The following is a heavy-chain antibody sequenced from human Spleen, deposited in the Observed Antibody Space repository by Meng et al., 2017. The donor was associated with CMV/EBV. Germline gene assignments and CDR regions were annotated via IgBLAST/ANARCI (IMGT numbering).Heavy chain of an antibody. CDR3: ARGTGIFDY. Sequence: VTCRASGYTFNSHGITWVRQAPGQGLEWMGWISPSIGSTNYAQKLEGRVTMTTDRSTTTAYLELRSLRYDDTAVYFCARGTGIFDYWGQGTLVTVSS. V-gene: IGHV1-18*04. CDR2: ISPSIGST. D-gene: IGHD7-27*01. J-gene: IGHJ4*02. CDR1: GYTFNSHG.